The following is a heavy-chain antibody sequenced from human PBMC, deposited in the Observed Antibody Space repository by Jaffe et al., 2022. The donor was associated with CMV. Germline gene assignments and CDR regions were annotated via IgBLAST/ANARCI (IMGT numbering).Heavy chain of an antibody. V-gene: IGHV3-48*02. CDR3: AGRGSSPGYYYGMDV. CDR1: GFTFSSYS. CDR2: ISSSSSTI. Sequence: EVQLVESGGGLVQPGGSLRLSCAASGFTFSSYSMNWVRQAPGKGLEWVSYISSSSSTIYYADSVKGRFTISRDNAKNSLYLQMNSLRDEDTAVYYCAGRGSSPGYYYGMDVWGQGTTVTVSS. D-gene: IGHD6-6*01. J-gene: IGHJ6*02.